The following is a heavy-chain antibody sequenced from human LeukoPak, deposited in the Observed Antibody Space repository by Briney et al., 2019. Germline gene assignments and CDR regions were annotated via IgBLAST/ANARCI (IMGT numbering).Heavy chain of an antibody. CDR2: VKQDGSEK. V-gene: IGHV3-7*01. J-gene: IGHJ4*02. CDR3: ARPTTVGSLFDY. CDR1: GFTSSDYW. D-gene: IGHD4-17*01. Sequence: GGSLRLSCAASGFTSSDYWMSWVRQAPGRGLEWVANVKQDGSEKFYVDSVKGRLTISRDNAKNSLYLQMNSLRVEDTAVYYCARPTTVGSLFDYWGQGTLVTVSS.